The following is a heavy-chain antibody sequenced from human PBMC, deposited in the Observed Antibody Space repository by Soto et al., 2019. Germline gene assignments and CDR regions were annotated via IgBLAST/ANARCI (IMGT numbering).Heavy chain of an antibody. J-gene: IGHJ4*02. D-gene: IGHD6-19*01. V-gene: IGHV3-7*04. Sequence: GSLRLSCAASGFTMSNYWMNWVRQAPGKGLEWVANIKQDGSEKYYVDSVEGRFAISRDNAKSSLNLQMNSLRAEDTAVYYCAGGSGWLIDYWGQGTLVTVSS. CDR2: IKQDGSEK. CDR3: AGGSGWLIDY. CDR1: GFTMSNYW.